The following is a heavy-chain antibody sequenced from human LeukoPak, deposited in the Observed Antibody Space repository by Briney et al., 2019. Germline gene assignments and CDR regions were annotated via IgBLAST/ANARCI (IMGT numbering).Heavy chain of an antibody. D-gene: IGHD3-10*01. Sequence: ASVKVSCKASGYTFTGYYVHWVRQAPGQGLEWMGWINPNSGGTNYAQKFQGRVTMTRDTSISTAYMELSRLRSDDTAVYYCARAYGLLWFGELLNYWGQGTLVTVSS. CDR1: GYTFTGYY. J-gene: IGHJ4*02. V-gene: IGHV1-2*02. CDR2: INPNSGGT. CDR3: ARAYGLLWFGELLNY.